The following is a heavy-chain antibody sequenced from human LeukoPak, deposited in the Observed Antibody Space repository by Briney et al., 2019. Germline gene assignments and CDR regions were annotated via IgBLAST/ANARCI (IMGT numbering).Heavy chain of an antibody. CDR3: AKDPLSIPAAGTGFDF. D-gene: IGHD6-13*01. CDR1: GFTFDDYA. CDR2: ISWNSGNI. J-gene: IGHJ4*02. V-gene: IGHV3-9*01. Sequence: PGGSPKLSCAASGFTFDDYAMHWVRQAPGKGLEWVSGISWNSGNIDYADSVRGRFTISRDSAKNSLYLQMSNLRAEDTALYYCAKDPLSIPAAGTGFDFWGQGTLVTVSS.